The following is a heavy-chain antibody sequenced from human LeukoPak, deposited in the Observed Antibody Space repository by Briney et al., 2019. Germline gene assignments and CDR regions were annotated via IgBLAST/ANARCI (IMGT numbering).Heavy chain of an antibody. Sequence: SETLSLTCAVYIESFSGDYCTWIRQPPGKGLEWIGETTHSGSTNYHPSLNSRVTISVETSKTQFSLKLSPLIAADTAVYYCARVRGDLSLDYWGRGPPVTVSS. J-gene: IGHJ4*02. CDR1: IESFSGDY. V-gene: IGHV4-34*01. CDR2: TTHSGST. CDR3: ARVRGDLSLDY. D-gene: IGHD2-21*02.